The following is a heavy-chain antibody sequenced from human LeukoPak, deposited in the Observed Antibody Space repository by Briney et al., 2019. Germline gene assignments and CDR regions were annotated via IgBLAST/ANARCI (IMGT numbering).Heavy chain of an antibody. Sequence: GGSLRLSXAASGLGFAYAMNWVRQAPGKGLEWVPAISGSGDRTYYGDPVKGRFTISRDNSKNTLYLQMNSLRAEDTAVYYCARGRTTPDYFDYWGQGTLVTVSS. V-gene: IGHV3-23*01. CDR3: ARGRTTPDYFDY. CDR2: ISGSGDRT. J-gene: IGHJ4*02. D-gene: IGHD1-1*01. CDR1: GLGFAYA.